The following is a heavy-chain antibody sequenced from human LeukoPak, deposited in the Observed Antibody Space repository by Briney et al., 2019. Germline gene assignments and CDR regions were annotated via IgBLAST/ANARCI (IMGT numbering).Heavy chain of an antibody. J-gene: IGHJ4*02. CDR2: IIPIFGTA. V-gene: IGHV1-69*13. CDR1: GGTFSSYA. D-gene: IGHD2-2*03. CDR3: TRVDNRRFDY. Sequence: ASVKVSCKASGGTFSSYAISWVRQAPGQGLEWMGGIIPIFGTANYAQKFQGRVTITADESTSTAYMELSSLRSEDTAVYYCTRVDNRRFDYWGQGTLVTVSS.